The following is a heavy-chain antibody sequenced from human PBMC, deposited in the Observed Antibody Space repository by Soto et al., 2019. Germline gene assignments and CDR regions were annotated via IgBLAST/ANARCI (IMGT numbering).Heavy chain of an antibody. Sequence: VKVSCKASGGAFSTYSINWXRQAPGQGLEWMGGIIPIFGTTNYAQKFQGRVTITADKSTTTAYMALSSLRSEDTAVYYCANGYCSGGSCDLSAFDIWGQGAMVTVSS. V-gene: IGHV1-69*13. D-gene: IGHD2-15*01. CDR1: GGAFSTYS. CDR2: IIPIFGTT. CDR3: ANGYCSGGSCDLSAFDI. J-gene: IGHJ3*02.